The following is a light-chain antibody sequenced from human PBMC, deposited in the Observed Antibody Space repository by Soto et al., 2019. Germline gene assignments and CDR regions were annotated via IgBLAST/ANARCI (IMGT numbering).Light chain of an antibody. CDR2: KAS. Sequence: DIQMTQSPSTLSASVGDRVTITCRAGQSVSSWLAWYQQKPGKAPKLLIYKASTLESGVPSRFSGSGPGTEFTLTISSLQPDDFGTYYCQQYNSYSWTFGQGTKVDIK. CDR1: QSVSSW. V-gene: IGKV1-5*03. J-gene: IGKJ1*01. CDR3: QQYNSYSWT.